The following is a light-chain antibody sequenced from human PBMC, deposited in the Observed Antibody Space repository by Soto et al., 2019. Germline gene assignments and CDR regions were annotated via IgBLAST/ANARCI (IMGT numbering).Light chain of an antibody. CDR1: NTNIGNHF. CDR3: SSYTSSSTYVV. Sequence: QSVLTQPPSLFAAPGQNVTISCSGSNTNIGNHFVSWYQQLPGTAPRLLIYDNDNRPSGIPDRFSGSKSGTSASLGITGLQTGDEADYYCSSYTSSSTYVVFGGGTKLTVL. CDR2: DND. J-gene: IGLJ2*01. V-gene: IGLV1-51*01.